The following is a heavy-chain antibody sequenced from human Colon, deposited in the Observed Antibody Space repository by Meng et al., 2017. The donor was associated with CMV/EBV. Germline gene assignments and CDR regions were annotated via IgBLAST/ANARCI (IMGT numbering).Heavy chain of an antibody. V-gene: IGHV3-30*02. D-gene: IGHD4-17*01. CDR3: AKVADYADFVMEY. Sequence: QLDVGDWGGGRGVGGGYLGLACVRSGFTFSSYGMHLVSGASGKGVEWVTFIRNDRGYEYYEDAVQGRFTVSRDNSKYTMYLQMNSLGGEDTAVYYCAKVADYADFVMEYWGQGTLVTVSS. J-gene: IGHJ4*02. CDR1: GFTFSSYG. CDR2: IRNDRGYE.